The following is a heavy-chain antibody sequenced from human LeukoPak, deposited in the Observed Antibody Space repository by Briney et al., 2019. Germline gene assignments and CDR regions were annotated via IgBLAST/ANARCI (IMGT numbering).Heavy chain of an antibody. CDR2: INHSGST. Sequence: SETLSLTCAVYGGSFRGYYWSWIRQPPGKGLEWIGEINHSGSTNYNPSLKSRVTISVDTSKNQFSLKLSSVTAADTAVYYCARVVPAAGTYYYYYYGMDVWGKGTTVTVSS. CDR1: GGSFRGYY. V-gene: IGHV4-34*01. J-gene: IGHJ6*04. CDR3: ARVVPAAGTYYYYYYGMDV. D-gene: IGHD2-2*01.